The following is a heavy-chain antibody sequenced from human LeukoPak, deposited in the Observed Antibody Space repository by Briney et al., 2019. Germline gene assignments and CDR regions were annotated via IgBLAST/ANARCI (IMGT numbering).Heavy chain of an antibody. V-gene: IGHV4-59*05. CDR1: GGSITPYY. CDR3: ARHKDYYYSYMDV. J-gene: IGHJ6*03. Sequence: SETLSLTCNVSGGSITPYYWSWVRQFPGKGLEWIGSIYYSGSTYYSPSLKSRVTISLDTSKNQFSLKLSSVTAADTAVYYCARHKDYYYSYMDVWGKGTTVTISS. CDR2: IYYSGST.